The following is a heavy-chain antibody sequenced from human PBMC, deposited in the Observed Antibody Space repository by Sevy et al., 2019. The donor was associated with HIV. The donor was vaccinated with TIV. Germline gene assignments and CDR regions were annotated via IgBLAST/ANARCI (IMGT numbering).Heavy chain of an antibody. J-gene: IGHJ4*02. D-gene: IGHD2-2*01. Sequence: GGSLRLSCAASGFTFSSYAMSWVRQAPGKGLEWVSAISGSGGSTYYADSVKGRFTISRDNSKNTLYLQMNSLRAEDMAVYYCAKESGGDRGSGVVPAAMRYFDYWGQGTLVTVSS. CDR3: AKESGGDRGSGVVPAAMRYFDY. CDR2: ISGSGGST. V-gene: IGHV3-23*01. CDR1: GFTFSSYA.